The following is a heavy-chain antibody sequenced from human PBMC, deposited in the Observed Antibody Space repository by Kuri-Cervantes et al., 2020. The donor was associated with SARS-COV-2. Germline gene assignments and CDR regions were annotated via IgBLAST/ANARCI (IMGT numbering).Heavy chain of an antibody. Sequence: GGSLRLSCAGSGFTFSNYWMHWVRQAPGKGLVWVSRINSDGSSTSYADSVKGRFTISRDNAKNTLYLQMNSLRAEDTAVYYCARDSAYYDFWSGYLTESSYYYYYYGMGVWGQGTTVTVSS. CDR2: INSDGSST. D-gene: IGHD3-3*01. J-gene: IGHJ6*02. V-gene: IGHV3-74*01. CDR3: ARDSAYYDFWSGYLTESSYYYYYYGMGV. CDR1: GFTFSNYW.